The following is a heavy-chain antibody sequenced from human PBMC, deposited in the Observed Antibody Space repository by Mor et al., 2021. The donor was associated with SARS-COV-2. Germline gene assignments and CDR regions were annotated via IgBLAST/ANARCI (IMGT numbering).Heavy chain of an antibody. Sequence: VKGRFTISRDNAKNSLYLQMNSLRAEDTALYYCAKEGRDYHGMDVWGQGT. V-gene: IGHV3-9*01. CDR3: AKEGRDYHGMDV. J-gene: IGHJ6*02.